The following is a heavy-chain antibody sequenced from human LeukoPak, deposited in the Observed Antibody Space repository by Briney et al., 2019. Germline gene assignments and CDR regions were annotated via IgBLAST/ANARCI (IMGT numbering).Heavy chain of an antibody. D-gene: IGHD2-8*01. Sequence: GGSLRHSSAASGFTVSSNYMSWVRQAPGKGLEWVSVIYSGGSTYYADSVKGRFTISRDNSKNTLYLQMNSLRAEDTAVYYCARVLVVSWFDPWGQGTLVTVSS. J-gene: IGHJ5*02. CDR1: GFTVSSNY. V-gene: IGHV3-66*02. CDR3: ARVLVVSWFDP. CDR2: IYSGGST.